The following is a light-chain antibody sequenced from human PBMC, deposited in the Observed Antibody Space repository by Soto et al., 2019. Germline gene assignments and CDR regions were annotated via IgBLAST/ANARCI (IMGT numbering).Light chain of an antibody. CDR3: QCSRT. CDR1: QSVSSNY. CDR2: GAS. V-gene: IGKV3-20*01. J-gene: IGKJ1*01. Sequence: EIVLTQSPGTLSLSPGERVTLSCRASQSVSSNYLAWYQQKPGQAPRLLIYGASSRATGIPDRFSGSGSGTDFTLTISRLEPEDFAVYYCQCSRTFGQGTKVEIK.